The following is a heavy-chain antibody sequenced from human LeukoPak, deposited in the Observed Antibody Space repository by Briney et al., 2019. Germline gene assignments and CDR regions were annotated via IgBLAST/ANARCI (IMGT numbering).Heavy chain of an antibody. V-gene: IGHV3-23*01. Sequence: VQPGGSLILSCAASGFTFSSYAMSWVRQAPGKGLEWVSAISGSGGITYYAGSVKGRFTISRDNSKNTLYLQMNSLRAEDTAVYYCAFPHCSGGSCYSYWGQGTLVTVSS. CDR1: GFTFSSYA. D-gene: IGHD2-15*01. J-gene: IGHJ4*02. CDR2: ISGSGGIT. CDR3: AFPHCSGGSCYSY.